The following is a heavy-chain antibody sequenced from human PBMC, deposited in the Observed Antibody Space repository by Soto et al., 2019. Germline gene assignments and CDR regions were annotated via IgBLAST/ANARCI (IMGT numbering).Heavy chain of an antibody. CDR1: GYTFFSYG. CDR3: ARLVGPTSSDNWFDP. CDR2: VSGYNGHT. V-gene: IGHV1-18*01. D-gene: IGHD1-26*01. Sequence: QVKLVQSGAEVKKPGASVKVSCETSGYTFFSYGITWVRQAPGQGLEWMGWVSGYNGHTNYAQKFQGRVTMTRDISTTTDYMELRNLRSDDTAVYYCARLVGPTSSDNWFDPWGQGTLVTVSS. J-gene: IGHJ5*02.